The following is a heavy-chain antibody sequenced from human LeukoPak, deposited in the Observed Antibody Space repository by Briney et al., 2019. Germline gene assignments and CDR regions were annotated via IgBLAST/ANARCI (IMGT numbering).Heavy chain of an antibody. CDR1: GGSISSGGYS. D-gene: IGHD3-22*01. CDR3: ARGPITMIVVAVGAFDI. Sequence: SQTLSLTCAVSGGSISSGGYSWSWIRQPPGKGLEWIGYIYHSGSTYYNPSLKSRVTISVDRSKNQFSLKPSSVTAADTAVYYCARGPITMIVVAVGAFDIWGQGTMVTVSS. V-gene: IGHV4-30-2*01. CDR2: IYHSGST. J-gene: IGHJ3*02.